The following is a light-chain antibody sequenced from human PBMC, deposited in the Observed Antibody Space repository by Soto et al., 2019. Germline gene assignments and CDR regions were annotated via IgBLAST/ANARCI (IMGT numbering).Light chain of an antibody. CDR3: QQLNSYPIT. V-gene: IGKV1-9*01. CDR2: AAS. J-gene: IGKJ5*01. Sequence: DIQLTQSPSFLSASVGDRVTITCRASQVISSYLAWYQQKPGTAPKLLIYAASTLQSGVPSRFSGSGSGTEFTLTISSLQPEDVATYYCQQLNSYPITFGQGTRLEIK. CDR1: QVISSY.